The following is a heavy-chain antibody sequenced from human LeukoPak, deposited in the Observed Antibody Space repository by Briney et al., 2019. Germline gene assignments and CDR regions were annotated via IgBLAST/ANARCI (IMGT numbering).Heavy chain of an antibody. Sequence: SETLSLTCAVYGGSFSGYYWSWIRQPPGKGLEWIGEINHSRSTNYNPSLKSRVTISVDTSKNQFSLKLSSVTAADTAVYYCARSRQQLVRWANWFDPWGQGTLVTVSS. CDR1: GGSFSGYY. D-gene: IGHD6-13*01. V-gene: IGHV4-34*01. J-gene: IGHJ5*02. CDR2: INHSRST. CDR3: ARSRQQLVRWANWFDP.